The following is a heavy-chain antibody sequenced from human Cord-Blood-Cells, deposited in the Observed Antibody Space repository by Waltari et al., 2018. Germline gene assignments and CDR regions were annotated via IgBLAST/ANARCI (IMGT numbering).Heavy chain of an antibody. J-gene: IGHJ4*02. Sequence: EVQLLESGGGLVQPGGSLRLSCAASGFTFSSYAMRWVRQAPGKGLEWVSAISGSGGSTYYADSVKGRFTISRDNSKNTLYLQMNSLRAEDTAVYYCAKDITIFGVVIIDYWGQGTLVTVSS. CDR1: GFTFSSYA. V-gene: IGHV3-23*01. CDR2: ISGSGGST. D-gene: IGHD3-3*01. CDR3: AKDITIFGVVIIDY.